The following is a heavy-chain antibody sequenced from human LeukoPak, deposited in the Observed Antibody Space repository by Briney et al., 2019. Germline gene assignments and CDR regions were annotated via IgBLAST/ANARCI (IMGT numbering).Heavy chain of an antibody. J-gene: IGHJ5*02. CDR3: ARSPNCGGDCS. V-gene: IGHV3-30-3*01. Sequence: GRSLRLSCAASGFTVSTYGMHWVRQAPGKGLEWVAVISFDGGSKNYADSVKNRFTISRDNSKNTLYVQMNSLRVEDTAVYYCARSPNCGGDCSWGQGTLVTVSS. D-gene: IGHD2-21*02. CDR1: GFTVSTYG. CDR2: ISFDGGSK.